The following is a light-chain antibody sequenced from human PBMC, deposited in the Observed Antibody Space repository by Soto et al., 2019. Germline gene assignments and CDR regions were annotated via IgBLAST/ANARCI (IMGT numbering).Light chain of an antibody. J-gene: IGLJ1*01. V-gene: IGLV1-40*01. CDR1: SSNIGAGYD. CDR3: QFYDSSLSGFYV. Sequence: QPVLTQPPSVSGAPGQRVTISCTGSSSNIGAGYDVHWYQQLPGTAPKLLIYGNSNRPSGVPDRFSGSKSGTSASLAITGLLSEDEAAYYCQFYDSSLSGFYVFGAGTKLTVL. CDR2: GNS.